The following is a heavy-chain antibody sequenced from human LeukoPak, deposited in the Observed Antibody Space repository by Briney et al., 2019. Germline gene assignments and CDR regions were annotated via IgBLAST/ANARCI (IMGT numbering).Heavy chain of an antibody. CDR3: SEARWRCGRCYYAEYFQH. CDR2: ISDSGDNT. V-gene: IGHV3-23*01. D-gene: IGHD2-15*01. J-gene: IGHJ1*01. CDR1: GFTVGTYA. Sequence: GGSLRLSCAASGFTVGTYAMSWVRQAPGKGLEWVSGISDSGDNTQYVDSVKGRFTISRDISKNTLYLQMNSPRAEDTAVYYRSEARWRCGRCYYAEYFQHWGLGTLVTVSS.